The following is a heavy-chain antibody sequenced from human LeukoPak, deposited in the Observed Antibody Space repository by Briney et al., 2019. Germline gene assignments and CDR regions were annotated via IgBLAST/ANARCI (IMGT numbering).Heavy chain of an antibody. CDR3: AKGGYSSSSQFDY. D-gene: IGHD6-6*01. Sequence: PGGSLRLSCAASGFTFDDYAMHWVRQAPGKGLEWVSGISWNSGSIGYADSVKGRFTISRDNAKNSLYLQMNSLRAEDMALYYCAKGGYSSSSQFDYWGQGTLVTVSS. J-gene: IGHJ4*02. V-gene: IGHV3-9*03. CDR1: GFTFDDYA. CDR2: ISWNSGSI.